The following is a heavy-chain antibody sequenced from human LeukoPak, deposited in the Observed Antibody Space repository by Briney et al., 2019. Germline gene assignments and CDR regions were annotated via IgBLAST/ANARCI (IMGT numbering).Heavy chain of an antibody. Sequence: GASVKVSCKASGYTFTSHVISWMRQAPGQGLEWMGWISAYNGNTNYAQKLQGRVTMATDTSTSTAYMELRSLRSDDAAIYYCARDVYYYDSSAYYYFDFWGQGTLVAVSS. CDR2: ISAYNGNT. V-gene: IGHV1-18*01. CDR1: GYTFTSHV. J-gene: IGHJ4*02. CDR3: ARDVYYYDSSAYYYFDF. D-gene: IGHD3-22*01.